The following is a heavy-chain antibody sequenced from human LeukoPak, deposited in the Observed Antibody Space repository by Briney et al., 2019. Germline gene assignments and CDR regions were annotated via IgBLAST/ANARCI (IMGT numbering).Heavy chain of an antibody. CDR2: MSEDGNEI. Sequence: GGSLRLSCTVSGFIFSDFSMSWVRQAPGKGLEWVAKMSEDGNEIFYVDSVKGRFTISRDNSKNTLYLQMNSLRAEDTAVYYCAKDLVITMVRGVPLDYWGQGTLVTVSS. CDR1: GFIFSDFS. D-gene: IGHD3-10*01. CDR3: AKDLVITMVRGVPLDY. J-gene: IGHJ4*02. V-gene: IGHV3-7*01.